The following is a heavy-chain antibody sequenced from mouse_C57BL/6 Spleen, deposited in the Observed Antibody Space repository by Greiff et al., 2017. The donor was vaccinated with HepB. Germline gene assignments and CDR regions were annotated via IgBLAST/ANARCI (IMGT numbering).Heavy chain of an antibody. Sequence: ESGPGLVKPSQSLSLTCSVTGYSITSGYYWNWIRQFPGNKLEWMGYISYDGSNNYNPSLKNRISITRDTSKNQFFLKLNSVTTEDTATYYCARASYANFDYWGQGTTLTVSS. D-gene: IGHD6-1*01. CDR1: GYSITSGYY. J-gene: IGHJ2*01. V-gene: IGHV3-6*01. CDR2: ISYDGSN. CDR3: ARASYANFDY.